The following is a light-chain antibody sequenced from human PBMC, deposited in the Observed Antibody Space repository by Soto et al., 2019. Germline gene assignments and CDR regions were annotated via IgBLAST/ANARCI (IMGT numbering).Light chain of an antibody. CDR3: QQYDNGWT. J-gene: IGKJ1*01. Sequence: DIQMTQSPSTLSASVGDRVTLTCRASQSISSWLAWYQQRPGKAPKLLIYKASSLDSGVPSRFSGSGSGTEFTLTISSLQPDDSATYYCQQYDNGWTFGQGTKVEI. CDR1: QSISSW. V-gene: IGKV1-5*03. CDR2: KAS.